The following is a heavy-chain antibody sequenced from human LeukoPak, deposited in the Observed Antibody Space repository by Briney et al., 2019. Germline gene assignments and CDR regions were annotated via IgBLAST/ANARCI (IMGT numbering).Heavy chain of an antibody. D-gene: IGHD6-6*01. CDR2: INPNSGGT. J-gene: IGHJ5*02. V-gene: IGHV1-2*02. CDR1: GYTFTGYY. CDR3: ARKQLFWFDP. Sequence: ASVKVSCKASGYTFTGYYMHWVRQAPGQGLEWMGWINPNSGGTNYAQKFQGRVTMTRDTSISTAYMELSSLRSEDTAVYYCARKQLFWFDPWGQGTLVTVSS.